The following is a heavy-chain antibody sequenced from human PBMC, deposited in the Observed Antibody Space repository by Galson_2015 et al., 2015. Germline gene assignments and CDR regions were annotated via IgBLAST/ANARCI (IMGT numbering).Heavy chain of an antibody. CDR1: AFAFSIYE. CDR2: ITSTGDTT. D-gene: IGHD4-23*01. CDR3: AETTVAAGSSWYMDA. J-gene: IGHJ6*03. Sequence: SLRLSCAASAFAFSIYEMIWIRQAPGKGLEWVSYITSTGDTTYYADSVKGRFTVSRDNAKNSLFLQMNSLRAEDTALYYCAETTVAAGSSWYMDAWGKGTTVTVSS. V-gene: IGHV3-48*03.